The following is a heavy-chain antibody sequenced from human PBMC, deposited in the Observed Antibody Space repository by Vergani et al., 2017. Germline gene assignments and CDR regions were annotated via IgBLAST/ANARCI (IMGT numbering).Heavy chain of an antibody. CDR3: ARVRQRQQLGAFDI. CDR1: GGSISSGGYY. Sequence: QVQLPESGPGLVKPSQNLSLHCPVSGGSISSGGYYWNWIRQHPGKGLEWIGYIYYSGSTYYNPSLKSRVTISVDTSKNQFSLKLSSVTAADTAVYYCARVRQRQQLGAFDIWGQGTMVTVSS. V-gene: IGHV4-31*03. CDR2: IYYSGST. D-gene: IGHD6-13*01. J-gene: IGHJ3*02.